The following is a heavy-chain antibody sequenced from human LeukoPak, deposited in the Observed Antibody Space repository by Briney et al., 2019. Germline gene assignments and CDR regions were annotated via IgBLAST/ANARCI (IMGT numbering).Heavy chain of an antibody. J-gene: IGHJ5*02. CDR2: ISSSSSTI. Sequence: PGGSLRLSCAASGFTFSSYSMNWVRQAPGKGLEWVSYISSSSSTIYYADSVKGRFTISRDNAKNSLYLQMNSLRAEDTAVYYCARDDVAVAAIAWGQGTLVTVSS. V-gene: IGHV3-48*04. D-gene: IGHD6-19*01. CDR3: ARDDVAVAAIA. CDR1: GFTFSSYS.